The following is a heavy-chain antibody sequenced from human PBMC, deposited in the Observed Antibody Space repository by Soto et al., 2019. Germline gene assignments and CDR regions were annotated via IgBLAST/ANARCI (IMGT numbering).Heavy chain of an antibody. CDR3: VGGDVGYFDH. CDR1: GYTFSNYG. CDR2: LSAYNGHT. D-gene: IGHD2-21*01. J-gene: IGHJ4*02. Sequence: QVQLVRSGIEVKKPGASVKVSCNTMGYTFSNYGLSWVRQAPGGGLEWQGWLSAYNGHTKYAQKVQDRVTLTTDTPASTAYLDLRSLKSDATAVYYCVGGDVGYFDHWGQGTLVLVSS. V-gene: IGHV1-18*01.